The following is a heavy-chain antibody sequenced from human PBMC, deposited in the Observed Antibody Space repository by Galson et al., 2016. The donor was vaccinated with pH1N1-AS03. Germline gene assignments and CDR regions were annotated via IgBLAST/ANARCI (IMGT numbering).Heavy chain of an antibody. CDR3: ATNALKVRVDY. CDR1: GFTFSDYA. V-gene: IGHV3-23*01. CDR2: ISGTGGSP. D-gene: IGHD1-1*01. Sequence: SLRLPCAAPGFTFSDYAMGWVRQAPGKGLEWLAEISGTGGSPFYADSVKGPVTISRDNSKNTVYLQMTSLRAEDTAVYYCATNALKVRVDYWGQGTLVTVSS. J-gene: IGHJ4*02.